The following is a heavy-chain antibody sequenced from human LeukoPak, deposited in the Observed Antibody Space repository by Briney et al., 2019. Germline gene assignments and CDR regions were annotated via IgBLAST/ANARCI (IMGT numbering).Heavy chain of an antibody. CDR2: IKQDGSEK. V-gene: IGHV3-7*03. CDR1: GFTFSRYW. D-gene: IGHD3-22*01. Sequence: QPGGSLRLSCAASGFTFSRYWMSWVRHLPRKGLEWVANIKQDGSEKYYVDSVKGRFTISRDNAKNSLYLQMNSLRAEETAVYYCARDQGDYDTSGSLFVFGGQGTLVTVSS. CDR3: ARDQGDYDTSGSLFVF. J-gene: IGHJ4*02.